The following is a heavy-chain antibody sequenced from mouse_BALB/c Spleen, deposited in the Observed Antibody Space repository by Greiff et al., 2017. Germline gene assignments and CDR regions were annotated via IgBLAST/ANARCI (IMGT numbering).Heavy chain of an antibody. Sequence: EVMLVESGGGLVKPGGSLKLSCAASGFTFSSYTMSWVRQTPEKRLEWVAYISNGGGSTYYPDTVKGRFTISRDNAKNTLYLQMSSLKSEDTAMYYCARQWDSSAWFAYWGQGTLVTVSA. CDR2: ISNGGGST. CDR1: GFTFSSYT. J-gene: IGHJ3*01. D-gene: IGHD3-2*01. CDR3: ARQWDSSAWFAY. V-gene: IGHV5-12-2*01.